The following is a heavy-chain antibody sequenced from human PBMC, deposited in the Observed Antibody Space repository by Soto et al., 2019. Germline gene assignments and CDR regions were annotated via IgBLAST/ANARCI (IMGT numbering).Heavy chain of an antibody. CDR2: INAGNGNT. CDR1: GYTFTSYA. D-gene: IGHD3-3*01. J-gene: IGHJ6*03. CDR3: ARDPGLRFLEPSADYYYMDV. Sequence: ASVKVSCKASGYTFTSYAMHWVRQAPGQRLEWMGWINAGNGNTKYSQKFQGRVTITRDTSASTAYMELSSLRSEDTAVYYCARDPGLRFLEPSADYYYMDVWGKGTTVTVSS. V-gene: IGHV1-3*01.